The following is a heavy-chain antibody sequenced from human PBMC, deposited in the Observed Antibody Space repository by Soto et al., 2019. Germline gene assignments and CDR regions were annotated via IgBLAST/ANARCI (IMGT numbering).Heavy chain of an antibody. V-gene: IGHV1-3*01. CDR3: ARVFGVVNLYYYYGMDV. CDR2: INAGNGNT. CDR1: GYTFTSYA. D-gene: IGHD3-3*01. Sequence: ASVKVSCKASGYTFTSYAMHWVRQAPGQRLEWMEWINAGNGNTKYSQKFQGRVTITRDTSASTAYMELSSLRSEDTAVYYCARVFGVVNLYYYYGMDVWGQGTTVTVSS. J-gene: IGHJ6*02.